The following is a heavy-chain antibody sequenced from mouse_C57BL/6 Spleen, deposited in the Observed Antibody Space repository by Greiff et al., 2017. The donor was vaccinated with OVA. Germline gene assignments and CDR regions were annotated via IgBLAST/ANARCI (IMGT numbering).Heavy chain of an antibody. Sequence: EVKVVESGPELVKPGASVKISCKASGYTFTDYYMNWVKQSHGKSLEWIGDINPNNGGTSYNQKFKGKATLTVDKSSSTAYMELRSLTSEDSAVYYCARYDYDCAYWGQGTLVTVSA. CDR3: ARYDYDCAY. CDR1: GYTFTDYY. CDR2: INPNNGGT. V-gene: IGHV1-26*01. D-gene: IGHD2-4*01. J-gene: IGHJ3*01.